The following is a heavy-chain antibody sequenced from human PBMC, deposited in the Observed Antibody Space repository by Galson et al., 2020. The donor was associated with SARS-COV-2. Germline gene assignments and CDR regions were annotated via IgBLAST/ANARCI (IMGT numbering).Heavy chain of an antibody. CDR2: MNPNSGNT. Sequence: ASVKVSCKASGYSFTTYDINWVRQATGQGLEWMGWMNPNSGNTGYAQKFQGRVTMARDASTSTAYMELSSLTSEDTAVYYCARLMVRGILGPWGQGIKVTVSS. D-gene: IGHD3-10*01. V-gene: IGHV1-8*01. J-gene: IGHJ5*02. CDR1: GYSFTTYD. CDR3: ARLMVRGILGP.